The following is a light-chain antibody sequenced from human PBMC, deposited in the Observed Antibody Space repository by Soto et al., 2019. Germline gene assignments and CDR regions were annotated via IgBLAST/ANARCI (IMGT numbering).Light chain of an antibody. V-gene: IGLV1-47*02. Sequence: QSVLTQPPSASGTPEQRFTISCSGKSANIGNNYVCWYQQLPGTAPKLLIYTNNQRPSGVPDRFSGSKPGTPASLAISGLRSEDEAHSYGVSWADSMIGLVLGSGTK. J-gene: IGLJ1*01. CDR1: SANIGNNY. CDR2: TNN. CDR3: VSWADSMIGLV.